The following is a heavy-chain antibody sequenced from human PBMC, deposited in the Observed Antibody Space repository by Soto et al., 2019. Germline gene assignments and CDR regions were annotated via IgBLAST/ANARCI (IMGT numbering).Heavy chain of an antibody. CDR3: AKARYKRGGSDAFDI. D-gene: IGHD2-15*01. V-gene: IGHV3-43*01. Sequence: GGSLRLSCAASGFTFDDYTMHWVRQAPGKGLEWVSLISWDGGSTYYADSVKGRFTISRDNSKNSLYLQMNSLRTEDTALYYCAKARYKRGGSDAFDIWGQGTMVIVSS. J-gene: IGHJ3*02. CDR2: ISWDGGST. CDR1: GFTFDDYT.